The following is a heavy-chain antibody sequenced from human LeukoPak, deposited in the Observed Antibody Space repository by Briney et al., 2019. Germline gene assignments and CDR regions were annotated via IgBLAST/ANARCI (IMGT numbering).Heavy chain of an antibody. CDR2: ISSSGSTL. Sequence: VGSLRLSCAASGFTFSNYEMSWVCQAPGKGLEWVSYISSSGSTLYYADSVKSRFTISRDNAKNSLYLQMNSLRAEDTAVYYCARYRSDDFGAFDIWGQGTMVTVSS. D-gene: IGHD4/OR15-4a*01. CDR3: ARYRSDDFGAFDI. CDR1: GFTFSNYE. J-gene: IGHJ3*02. V-gene: IGHV3-48*03.